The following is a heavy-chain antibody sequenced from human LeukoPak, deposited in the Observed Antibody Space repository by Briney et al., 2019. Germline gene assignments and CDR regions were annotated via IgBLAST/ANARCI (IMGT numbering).Heavy chain of an antibody. J-gene: IGHJ5*02. D-gene: IGHD4-17*01. CDR2: IYHSGST. V-gene: IGHV4-38-2*02. CDR3: ARGAYGDYASSWFDP. CDR1: GYSISSGYY. Sequence: SETLSLTCTVSGYSISSGYYWGWIRQPPGKGLEWIGSIYHSGSTYYNPSLKSRVTISVDTSKNQFSLKLSSVTAADTAVCYCARGAYGDYASSWFDPWGQGTLVTVSS.